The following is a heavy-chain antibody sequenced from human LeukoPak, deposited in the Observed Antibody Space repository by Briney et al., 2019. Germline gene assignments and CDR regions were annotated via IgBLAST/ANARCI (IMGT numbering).Heavy chain of an antibody. CDR2: LHRDGSV. V-gene: IGHV3-53*01. CDR1: GYSFTSYW. CDR3: VRVHGGGY. D-gene: IGHD3-16*01. J-gene: IGHJ4*02. Sequence: GESLKISCKGSGYSFTSYWIGWVRQAPGKGLEWVSTLHRDGSVRYADSVNGRFTISRDDSKNTLSLQMSSLRDEDTAVYYCVRVHGGGYWGQGTLVTVSS.